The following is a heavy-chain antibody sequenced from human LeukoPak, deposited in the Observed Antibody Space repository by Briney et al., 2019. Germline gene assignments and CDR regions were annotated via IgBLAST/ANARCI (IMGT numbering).Heavy chain of an antibody. D-gene: IGHD3-22*01. V-gene: IGHV6-1*01. Sequence: SQTLSLTCAISGDSVSNNIATWNWVRQSPSRGLEWLGRTYYRSRWGNDYAISVKSRITINPDTSRNQFSLQLNSVTPEDTAVYYCARDDRFGELYYYDSSGQDAFDIWGQGTMVTVSS. CDR3: ARDDRFGELYYYDSSGQDAFDI. CDR1: GDSVSNNIAT. J-gene: IGHJ3*02. CDR2: TYYRSRWGN.